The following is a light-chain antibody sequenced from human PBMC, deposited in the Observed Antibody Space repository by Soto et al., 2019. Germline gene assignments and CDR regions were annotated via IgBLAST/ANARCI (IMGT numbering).Light chain of an antibody. CDR2: DVS. J-gene: IGLJ1*01. CDR1: SSDVVGYNY. Sequence: QSALTQPASVSGSPGQSITISCTGTSSDVVGYNYVSWYQQHPGKAPKLIIHDVSNRPSGVSDRFSGSKSGNTASLTISGLLAEDEADYYCSSYTGNSTSHFVFGTGTKVTVL. CDR3: SSYTGNSTSHFV. V-gene: IGLV2-14*01.